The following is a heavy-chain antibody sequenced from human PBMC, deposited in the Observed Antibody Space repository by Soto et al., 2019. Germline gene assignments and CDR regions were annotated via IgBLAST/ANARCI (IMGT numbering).Heavy chain of an antibody. J-gene: IGHJ6*02. V-gene: IGHV4-31*03. D-gene: IGHD2-15*01. CDR3: ARWVEVSLDYGMDV. CDR1: GAYMRNDYYY. CDR2: MHHSGRT. Sequence: SETLSLTCTVSGAYMRNDYYYWSWVRQNPGKDLEWIGHMHHSGRTHYNPSLKSRVAISVDTSKNQFSLYLNSVTAADTAVYYCARWVEVSLDYGMDVWGQGTTVTVSS.